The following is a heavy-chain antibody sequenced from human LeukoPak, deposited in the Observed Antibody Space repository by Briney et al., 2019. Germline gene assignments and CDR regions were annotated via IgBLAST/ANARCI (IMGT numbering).Heavy chain of an antibody. J-gene: IGHJ4*02. D-gene: IGHD6-19*01. CDR1: GGSISSSSYY. Sequence: PSETLSLTCTVSGGSISSSSYYWGWIRQPPGKGLAWIGSIYYSGSTYYNPSLKSRVTISVDTSKNQFSLKLSSVTAADTAVYYCARGALPGYSSGWYYSWVLWGQGTLVTVSS. CDR2: IYYSGST. CDR3: ARGALPGYSSGWYYSWVL. V-gene: IGHV4-39*07.